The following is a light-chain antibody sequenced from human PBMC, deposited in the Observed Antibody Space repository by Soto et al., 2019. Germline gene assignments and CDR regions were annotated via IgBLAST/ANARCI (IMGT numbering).Light chain of an antibody. CDR2: GVK. CDR1: GRDIGAYDY. CDR3: SSYTTSYFYV. J-gene: IGLJ1*01. Sequence: QSALTQPASVSGSPGQSITISCTGSGRDIGAYDYVSWYQQHPGKAPKLIIYGVKNRPSGVSSRFSASKSAFTASLTISGLQTEDEADYYCSSYTTSYFYVFGPGTKLTVL. V-gene: IGLV2-14*01.